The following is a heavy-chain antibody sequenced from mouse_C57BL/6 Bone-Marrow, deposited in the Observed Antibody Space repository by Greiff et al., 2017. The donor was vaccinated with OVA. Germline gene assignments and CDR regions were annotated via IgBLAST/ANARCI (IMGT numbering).Heavy chain of an antibody. D-gene: IGHD2-5*01. J-gene: IGHJ3*01. CDR2: ISYDGSN. V-gene: IGHV3-6*01. CDR1: GYSITSGYY. Sequence: VQLQQSGPGLVKPSQSLSLTCSVTGYSITSGYYWNWIRQFPGNKLEWMGYISYDGSNNYNPSLKNRISITRDTSKNQFFLKLNSVTTEDTATYYCARAGSNYPFAYWGQGTLVTVSA. CDR3: ARAGSNYPFAY.